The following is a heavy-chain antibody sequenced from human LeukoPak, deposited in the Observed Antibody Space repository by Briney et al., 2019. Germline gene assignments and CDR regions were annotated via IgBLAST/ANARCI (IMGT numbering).Heavy chain of an antibody. CDR3: ARDGYKYYYYYYMDV. CDR2: IYHSGST. D-gene: IGHD5-24*01. V-gene: IGHV4-38-2*02. J-gene: IGHJ6*03. Sequence: PSETLSLTCTVSGHSINSAYYWGWIRQPPGKGLEWLGSIYHSGSTYYNPSLKSRVTISVDTSKNQFSLKLSSVTAADTAVYYCARDGYKYYYYYYMDVWGKGTTVTISS. CDR1: GHSINSAYY.